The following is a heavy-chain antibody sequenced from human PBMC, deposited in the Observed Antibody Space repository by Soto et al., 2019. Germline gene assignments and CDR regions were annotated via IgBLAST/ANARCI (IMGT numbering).Heavy chain of an antibody. J-gene: IGHJ4*02. D-gene: IGHD2-21*02. CDR1: GESISSSSYY. CDR3: ARQRTTVVTQAYFDH. Sequence: XGTLSLTCIVSGESISSSSYYWGWIRQPPGKGLEWIGSIYYSGRTYYNPSFKSRVTISIDTSKNQFSLKLSSVTATDTAVYYCARQRTTVVTQAYFDHWGQGALVT. CDR2: IYYSGRT. V-gene: IGHV4-39*01.